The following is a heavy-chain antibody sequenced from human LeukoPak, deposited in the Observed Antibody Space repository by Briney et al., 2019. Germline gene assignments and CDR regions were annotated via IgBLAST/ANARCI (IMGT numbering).Heavy chain of an antibody. Sequence: GASVKVSCKASGYTFTSYGISWVRQAPGQGLEWMGWISAYNGNTNYAQKLQGRVTMTTDTSTSTAYMELRSLRSDDTAVYYCARADCSSTSCSNFDSWGQGTLVTVSS. CDR3: ARADCSSTSCSNFDS. CDR1: GYTFTSYG. J-gene: IGHJ4*02. V-gene: IGHV1-18*01. D-gene: IGHD2-2*01. CDR2: ISAYNGNT.